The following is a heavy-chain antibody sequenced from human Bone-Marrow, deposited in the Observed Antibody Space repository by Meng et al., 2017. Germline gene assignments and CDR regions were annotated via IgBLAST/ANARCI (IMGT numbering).Heavy chain of an antibody. CDR2: IYPGDSDA. CDR3: VRLGYTTEYFDY. CDR1: EYSFTSYF. J-gene: IGHJ4*02. V-gene: IGHV5-51*01. Sequence: GESLKISCQGFEYSFTSYFIAWVRQMPGKGLEWMGSIYPGDSDAKYSPSFQGQVTISADKSISTAYLQWSSLRSSDTAMYYCVRLGYTTEYFDYWGQGALVTVSS. D-gene: IGHD5-12*01.